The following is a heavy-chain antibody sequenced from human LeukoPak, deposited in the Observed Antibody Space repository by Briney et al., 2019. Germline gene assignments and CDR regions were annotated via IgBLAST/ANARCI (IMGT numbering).Heavy chain of an antibody. V-gene: IGHV3-30-3*02. CDR1: GFTFSAYA. CDR3: AKQLGYCSDGSCYFPY. CDR2: ISFDGKNK. Sequence: GRSLRLSCAASGFTFSAYAIHWVRQAPGKGLEWVAVISFDGKNKFYADSVQGRFTISRDNSKSTLCLQMNSLRAEDTAVYYCAKQLGYCSDGSCYFPYWGQGTLVTVSS. D-gene: IGHD2-15*01. J-gene: IGHJ4*02.